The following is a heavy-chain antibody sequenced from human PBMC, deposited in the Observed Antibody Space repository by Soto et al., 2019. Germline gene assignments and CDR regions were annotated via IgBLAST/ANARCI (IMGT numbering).Heavy chain of an antibody. D-gene: IGHD5-18*01. V-gene: IGHV3-30*03. CDR3: ARDNGYSYGYIDY. Sequence: GGSLRLSCAASGFSFSTYGMHWVRQAPGKGLEWVAFISNDGSNKYYADSVKGRFTISRDNSKNTLYLQMNSLRAEDTAVYYCARDNGYSYGYIDYWGRGTLVTVSS. CDR1: GFSFSTYG. J-gene: IGHJ4*02. CDR2: ISNDGSNK.